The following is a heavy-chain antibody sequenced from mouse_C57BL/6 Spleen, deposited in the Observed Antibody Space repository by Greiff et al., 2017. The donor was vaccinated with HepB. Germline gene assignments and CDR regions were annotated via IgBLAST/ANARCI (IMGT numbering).Heavy chain of an antibody. J-gene: IGHJ3*01. CDR2: ISSGSSNI. D-gene: IGHD1-1*01. CDR1: GFTFSDYG. Sequence: EVQVVESGGGLVKPGGSLKLSCAASGFTFSDYGMHWVRQAPEKGLEWVAYISSGSSNIYYADTVKGRFTISRDNGKNTLFMQMTSLRSGDTAMYYCANYYGSSPFAYWGQGTLVTVSA. V-gene: IGHV5-17*01. CDR3: ANYYGSSPFAY.